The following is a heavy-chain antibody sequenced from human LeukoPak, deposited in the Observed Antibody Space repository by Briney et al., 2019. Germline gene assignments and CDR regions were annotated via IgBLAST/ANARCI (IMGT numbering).Heavy chain of an antibody. D-gene: IGHD3-10*01. CDR3: ARDLRGSGTYYHDY. J-gene: IGHJ4*02. V-gene: IGHV3-48*03. Sequence: GGSLRLSCAAFGFTFSSFGMNWVRQPPGKGLEWLSYISSSGDTIHYADSLKGRFTISRDNAKNSLYLQMNSLRAEDTAVYYCARDLRGSGTYYHDYWGQGTLVTVSS. CDR1: GFTFSSFG. CDR2: ISSSGDTI.